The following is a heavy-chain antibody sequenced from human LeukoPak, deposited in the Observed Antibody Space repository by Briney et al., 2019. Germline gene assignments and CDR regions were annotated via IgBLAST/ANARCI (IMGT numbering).Heavy chain of an antibody. CDR1: GFTFSSYA. D-gene: IGHD3-22*01. CDR2: ISCDGSNK. CDR3: ARTLSASWYDRPNDAFDI. V-gene: IGHV3-30-3*01. J-gene: IGHJ3*02. Sequence: GGSLRLSCAASGFTFSSYAMHWVRQAPGKGLEWVAVISCDGSNKYYADSVKGRFTISRDNSKNTLYLQMNSLRAEDTAVYYCARTLSASWYDRPNDAFDIWGQGTMVTVSS.